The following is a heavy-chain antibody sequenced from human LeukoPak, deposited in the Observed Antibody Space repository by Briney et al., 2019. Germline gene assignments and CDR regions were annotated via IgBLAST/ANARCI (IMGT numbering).Heavy chain of an antibody. Sequence: GGSLRLSCAASGFTFSSNCMSWVRQAPGKGLEWVSVIYSGGSTYYADSVKGRFTISRDNSENTLYLQMHNLRAADTAVYYCARGLYYYDTSAYYYYWGQGTLVTVSS. D-gene: IGHD3-22*01. CDR1: GFTFSSNC. J-gene: IGHJ4*02. CDR3: ARGLYYYDTSAYYYY. CDR2: IYSGGST. V-gene: IGHV3-53*01.